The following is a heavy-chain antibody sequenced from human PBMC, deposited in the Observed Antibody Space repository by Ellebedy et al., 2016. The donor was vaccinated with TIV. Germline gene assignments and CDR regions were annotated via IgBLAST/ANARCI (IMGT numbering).Heavy chain of an antibody. Sequence: SGPTLVKPTQTLTLTCTLSGLSVNSNGMRVNWIRQPPGKALEWLGCIDWDDDTFYRTSLKSRLTFSKDTSKNQVLLTMTVMDPVDTGTYYCARTSRDAFDIWGQGTVVTVSS. J-gene: IGHJ3*02. V-gene: IGHV2-70*04. CDR3: ARTSRDAFDI. CDR2: IDWDDDT. CDR1: GLSVNSNGMR.